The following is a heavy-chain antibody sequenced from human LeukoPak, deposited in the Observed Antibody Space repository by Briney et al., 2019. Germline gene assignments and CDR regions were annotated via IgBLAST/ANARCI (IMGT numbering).Heavy chain of an antibody. D-gene: IGHD2/OR15-2a*01. CDR1: GFTFSDYW. CDR3: ASRTDTSYPFDI. CDR2: ISGSGGNT. V-gene: IGHV3-23*01. J-gene: IGHJ3*02. Sequence: GGSLRLSCAASGFTFSDYWMHWVRQAPGKGLEWVSAISGSGGNTYHADSVKGRLTISRDNSKNTLDLQMNSLRLEDTAVYYCASRTDTSYPFDIWGQGTMVTVSS.